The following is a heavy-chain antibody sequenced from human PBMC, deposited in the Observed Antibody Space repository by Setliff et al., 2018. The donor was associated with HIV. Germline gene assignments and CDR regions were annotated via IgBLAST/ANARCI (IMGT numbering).Heavy chain of an antibody. J-gene: IGHJ4*02. CDR1: GFTFSKFA. V-gene: IGHV3-30*02. CDR3: MKGVRGGSSSQFDY. CDR2: IWYDGSHK. D-gene: IGHD6-13*01. Sequence: PGGSLRLSCAASGFTFSKFAMHWVRQAPGKGLEWVAVIWYDGSHKYYADSVKGRFNISRDNSKNTVNLQMTSLRGDDTAVYCCMKGVRGGSSSQFDYWGQGTLVTVSS.